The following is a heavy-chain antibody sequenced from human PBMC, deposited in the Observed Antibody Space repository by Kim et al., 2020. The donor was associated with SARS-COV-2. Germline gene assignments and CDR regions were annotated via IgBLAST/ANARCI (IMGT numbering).Heavy chain of an antibody. V-gene: IGHV4-39*06. D-gene: IGHD3-10*01. Sequence: YNPSIQSTVTIAVDTSKNQWQLKLSSATAAATALYYCARSSGSGSSYFDYWGQGALVTVSS. CDR3: ARSSGSGSSYFDY. J-gene: IGHJ4*02.